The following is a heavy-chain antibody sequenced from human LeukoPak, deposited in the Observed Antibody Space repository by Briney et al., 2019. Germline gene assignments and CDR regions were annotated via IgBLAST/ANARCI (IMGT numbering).Heavy chain of an antibody. V-gene: IGHV3-30*18. CDR3: AKVALFSGYYPPFDY. J-gene: IGHJ4*02. CDR1: GFTFSNYG. D-gene: IGHD3-22*01. CDR2: ISYDGSNE. Sequence: GRSLRLSCTASGFTFSNYGMHWVRQAPGKGLEWVAVISYDGSNEYYADSVKGRFTISRDNSKNILFLQMNSLRPEDTAVYHCAKVALFSGYYPPFDYWGQGTLVTVSS.